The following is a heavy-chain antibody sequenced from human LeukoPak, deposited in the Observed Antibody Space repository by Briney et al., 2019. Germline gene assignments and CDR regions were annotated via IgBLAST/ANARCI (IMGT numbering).Heavy chain of an antibody. CDR1: GGTFSSYA. D-gene: IGHD6-19*01. CDR2: IIPIFGTA. J-gene: IGHJ4*02. V-gene: IGHV1-69*06. CDR3: ARDDSSQALDY. Sequence: ASVKVSCKASGGTFSSYAISWVRQAPGQGLEWMGKIIPIFGTANYAQKFQGRVTITADKSTSTAYMELSSLRSEDTAVYYCARDDSSQALDYWGQGTLVTVSS.